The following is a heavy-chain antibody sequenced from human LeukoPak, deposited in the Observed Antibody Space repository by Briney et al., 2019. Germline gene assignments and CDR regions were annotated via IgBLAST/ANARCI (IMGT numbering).Heavy chain of an antibody. V-gene: IGHV3-23*01. CDR2: ISDNIENT. CDR1: GFPFSSYV. D-gene: IGHD2-2*03. J-gene: IGHJ4*02. CDR3: ATLGFCTSTSCSFVN. Sequence: GGSMRLSCAASGFPFSSYVMGWVRQAPGKGLEWVSVISDNIENTYYADSVKGRFTISRDNSKNTLYLQMNSLGAEDTDIYYCATLGFCTSTSCSFVNWGQGTLVTVSS.